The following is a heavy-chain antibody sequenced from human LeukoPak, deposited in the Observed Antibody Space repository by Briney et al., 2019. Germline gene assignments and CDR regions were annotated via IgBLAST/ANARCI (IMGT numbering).Heavy chain of an antibody. Sequence: ASVKVSCKTSGYTFISNGISWVRQAPGQGLEWVGGISAYNGETNSAQKLEGRVTMTIDTSTTTVFMELRSLRSDDTAVYYCVRVAHHGSRWADSWGQGTLVTASS. J-gene: IGHJ4*02. D-gene: IGHD6-13*01. CDR3: VRVAHHGSRWADS. CDR2: ISAYNGET. V-gene: IGHV1-18*01. CDR1: GYTFISNG.